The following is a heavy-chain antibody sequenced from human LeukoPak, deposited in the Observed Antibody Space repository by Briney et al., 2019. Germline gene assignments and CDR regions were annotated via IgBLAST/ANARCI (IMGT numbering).Heavy chain of an antibody. CDR2: INHSGST. J-gene: IGHJ6*03. CDR3: AREPPITIFGVVIPHYYYMDV. CDR1: GGSFSGYY. D-gene: IGHD3-3*01. Sequence: PSETLSLTCAVYGGSFSGYYWSWIRQPPGKGLEWIGEINHSGSTNYNPSLKSRVTISVDTSKNQFSLKLSSVTAADTAVYYCAREPPITIFGVVIPHYYYMDVWGKGATVTVSS. V-gene: IGHV4-34*01.